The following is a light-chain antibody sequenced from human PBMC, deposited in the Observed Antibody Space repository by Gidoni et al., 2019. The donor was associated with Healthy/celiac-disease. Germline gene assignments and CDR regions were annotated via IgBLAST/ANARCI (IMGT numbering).Light chain of an antibody. J-gene: IGKJ2*01. CDR1: QSVSSSY. Sequence: EIVLTPSPVTLSLSPGERATLSCRASQSVSSSYLAWYQQKPGHAPRLLIYGASSRATGIPDRFSGSGSGTDFTLTISRLEPEDFAVYYCQQYGSSPLYTFGQGTKLEIK. CDR2: GAS. CDR3: QQYGSSPLYT. V-gene: IGKV3-20*01.